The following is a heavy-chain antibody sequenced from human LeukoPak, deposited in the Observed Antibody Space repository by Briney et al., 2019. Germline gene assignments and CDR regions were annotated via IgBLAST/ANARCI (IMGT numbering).Heavy chain of an antibody. J-gene: IGHJ4*02. CDR3: VRENHGSFDY. CDR1: GFSFSSYY. D-gene: IGHD1-14*01. CDR2: ISSGSTYI. V-gene: IGHV3-21*01. Sequence: GGSLRLSCAASGFSFSSYYVNWVRQAPGKGLEWVSCISSGSTYIYYADSVRGRFAISRDNAKSSLYLQMNSLRADDTAVYYCVRENHGSFDYWGQGSLVTVSS.